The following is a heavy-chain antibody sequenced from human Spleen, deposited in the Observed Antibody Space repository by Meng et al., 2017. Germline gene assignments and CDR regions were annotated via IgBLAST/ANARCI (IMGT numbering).Heavy chain of an antibody. CDR3: ARGISYYYDSSGYLFY. CDR1: GFTFGDYA. CDR2: IRSKAYGGTT. V-gene: IGHV3-49*04. J-gene: IGHJ4*02. Sequence: GGSLRLSCTASGFTFGDYAMSWVRQAPGKGLEWVGFIRSKAYGGTTEYAASVKGRFTISRDDSKSIAYLQMNSLRAEDTAVYYCARGISYYYDSSGYLFYWGQGTLVTVSS. D-gene: IGHD3-22*01.